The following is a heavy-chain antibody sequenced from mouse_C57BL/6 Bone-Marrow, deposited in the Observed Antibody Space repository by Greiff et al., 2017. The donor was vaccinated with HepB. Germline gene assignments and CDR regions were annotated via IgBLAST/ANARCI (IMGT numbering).Heavy chain of an antibody. CDR3: ARKELRGDAMDY. J-gene: IGHJ4*01. V-gene: IGHV1-82*01. D-gene: IGHD1-1*01. CDR2: IYPGDGDT. Sequence: QVQLQQSGPELVKPGASVKISCKASGYAFSSSWMNWVKQRPGKGLEWIGRIYPGDGDTNYNGKFKGKATLTADKSSSTAYMQLSSLTSEDSAVYFCARKELRGDAMDYWGQGTSVTVSS. CDR1: GYAFSSSW.